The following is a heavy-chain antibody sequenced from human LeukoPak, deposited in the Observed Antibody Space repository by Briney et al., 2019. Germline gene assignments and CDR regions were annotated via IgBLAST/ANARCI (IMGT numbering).Heavy chain of an antibody. CDR3: AGDGYNSRRFFDY. CDR2: INPNSGGS. Sequence: ASVKVSCKASGYTFTSYGISWVRQATGQGHEWMGWINPNSGGSNYAQKFQGRVTMTSDTSINTAYMELSRLISDDTAVYYCAGDGYNSRRFFDYWGQGTLVTVSS. D-gene: IGHD5-24*01. V-gene: IGHV1-2*02. CDR1: GYTFTSYG. J-gene: IGHJ4*02.